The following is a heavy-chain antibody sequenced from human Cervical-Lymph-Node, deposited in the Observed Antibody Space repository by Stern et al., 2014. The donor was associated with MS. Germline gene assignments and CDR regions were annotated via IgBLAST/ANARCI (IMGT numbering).Heavy chain of an antibody. J-gene: IGHJ4*02. CDR1: GFTFSGSG. CDR2: SWSDGTKE. Sequence: VHLVESGGGVVQPGRSLRLSCATSGFTFSGSGLYWVRQAQGQGLEWVAISWSDGTKEDYADYVKGRFTISRDNSKNTLYLQMPSLRAEDTAVYYCARDDRTSWYGGMPHWGQGTLVTVSS. D-gene: IGHD6-13*01. CDR3: ARDDRTSWYGGMPH. V-gene: IGHV3-33*01.